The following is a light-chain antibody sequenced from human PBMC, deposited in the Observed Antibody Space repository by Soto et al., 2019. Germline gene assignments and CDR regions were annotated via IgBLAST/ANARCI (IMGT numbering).Light chain of an antibody. CDR2: DGA. J-gene: IGKJ2*01. V-gene: IGKV1-5*01. Sequence: DIQITQSPSTLSASVGDRVTTTCRASRNINKWLAWYQQKPGKAPKLLIYDGASLESGVPARFSGSGSGTECTLTVSSLQPDDFATYYCLQYNYYFGQGTNLEIK. CDR3: LQYNYY. CDR1: RNINKW.